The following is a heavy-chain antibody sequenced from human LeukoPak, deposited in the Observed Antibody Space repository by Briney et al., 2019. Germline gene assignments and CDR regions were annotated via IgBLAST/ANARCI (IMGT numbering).Heavy chain of an antibody. CDR2: IYYSGST. J-gene: IGHJ5*02. CDR3: ARDCIAAAGTSGFDP. D-gene: IGHD6-13*01. V-gene: IGHV4-61*01. Sequence: PSETLSLTCTVSGGSVSSGSYYWSWIRQPPGKGLEWTGYIYYSGSTNYNPSLKSRVTISVDTSKNQFSLKLSSVTAADTAVYYCARDCIAAAGTSGFDPWGQGTLVTVSS. CDR1: GGSVSSGSYY.